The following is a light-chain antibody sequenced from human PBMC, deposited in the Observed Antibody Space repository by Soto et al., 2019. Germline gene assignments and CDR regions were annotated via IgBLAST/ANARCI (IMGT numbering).Light chain of an antibody. V-gene: IGKV1-17*01. CDR1: QGIRDD. Sequence: VIIASRKSQGIRDDLGWYQQKPGKAPKRPIYAASSLQSGVPSRFSGSGSGTEFTLTISSLQPEDFATYYCLQHNSYPRTFGQGTKVDIK. J-gene: IGKJ1*01. CDR3: LQHNSYPRT. CDR2: AAS.